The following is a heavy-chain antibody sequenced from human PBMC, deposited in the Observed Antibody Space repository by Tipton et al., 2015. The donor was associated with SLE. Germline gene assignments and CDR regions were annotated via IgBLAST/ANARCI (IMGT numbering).Heavy chain of an antibody. CDR1: GFTFSSYG. CDR2: IWYDGSNK. Sequence: RSLRLSCAASGFTFSSYGMHWVRQAPGKGLEWVAVIWYDGSNKYYADSVKGRFTISRDNSKNTLYLQMNSLRAEDTAVYYCARDKEAFSRTFDIWGQGTMVTVSS. V-gene: IGHV3-33*01. CDR3: ARDKEAFSRTFDI. J-gene: IGHJ3*02.